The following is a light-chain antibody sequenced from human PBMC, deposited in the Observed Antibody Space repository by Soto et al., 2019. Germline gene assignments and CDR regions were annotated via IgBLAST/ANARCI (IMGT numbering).Light chain of an antibody. Sequence: DIQMTQSPSAMAASVGDRVTITCRASQGISNYLAWFQQKPGEVPKRLIYAASTLQGGVPSRFRSSGSGTEFTLTINNMQPEDLATYYCLQHNSYSITFGGGTKLEIE. CDR1: QGISNY. V-gene: IGKV1-17*03. CDR2: AAS. J-gene: IGKJ4*01. CDR3: LQHNSYSIT.